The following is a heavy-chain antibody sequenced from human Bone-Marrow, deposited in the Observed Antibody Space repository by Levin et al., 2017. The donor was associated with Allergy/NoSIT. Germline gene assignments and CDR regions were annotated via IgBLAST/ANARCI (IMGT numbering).Heavy chain of an antibody. CDR3: ARGITVFGVVLAVNDAFDI. CDR1: GGSISSGVYF. CDR2: VSHSGIT. V-gene: IGHV4-31*03. D-gene: IGHD3-3*01. J-gene: IGHJ3*02. Sequence: SQTLSLTCTVSGGSISSGVYFWSWIRQLPGKGLEWIDYVSHSGITFYNQSLKSRVTISGDTSKSLFSLNLSSVTAADTAVYYCARGITVFGVVLAVNDAFDIWGQGTMVTVSS.